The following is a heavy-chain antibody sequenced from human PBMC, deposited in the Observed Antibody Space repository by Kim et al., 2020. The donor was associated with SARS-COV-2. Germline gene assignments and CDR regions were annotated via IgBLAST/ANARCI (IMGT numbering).Heavy chain of an antibody. D-gene: IGHD3-10*01. CDR2: MYYRGTT. Sequence: SETLSLTCTVSDDSISSSIHFWGWIRQPPGRGLEWIGSMYYRGTTYYNPNLKSRVSISADTSKNQFSLRLSSVTASDTAIYYCARHHYYGSGSPNWFDPWGRGTLVTVSS. V-gene: IGHV4-39*01. CDR3: ARHHYYGSGSPNWFDP. CDR1: DDSISSSIHF. J-gene: IGHJ5*02.